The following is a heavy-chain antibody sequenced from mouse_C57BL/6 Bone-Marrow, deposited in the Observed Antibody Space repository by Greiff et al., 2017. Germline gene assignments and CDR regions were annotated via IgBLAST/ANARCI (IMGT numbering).Heavy chain of an antibody. V-gene: IGHV5-6*02. J-gene: IGHJ4*01. CDR2: ISSGGSYT. CDR1: GFTFSSYG. Sequence: EVKLQQSGGDLVKPGGSLKLSCAASGFTFSSYGMSWVRQTPDKRLEWVATISSGGSYTYYPDSVKGRFTISRDNAKNTLYLQMSSLKSEDTAMYYCARRGPVYAMDYWGQGPSVTVSS. CDR3: ARRGPVYAMDY.